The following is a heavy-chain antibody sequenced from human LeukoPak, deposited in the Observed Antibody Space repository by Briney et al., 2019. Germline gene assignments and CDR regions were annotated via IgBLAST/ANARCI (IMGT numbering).Heavy chain of an antibody. CDR1: GFTFSSFS. J-gene: IGHJ4*02. Sequence: GGSLRLSCAASGFTFSSFSMNWVRQAPGKGLEWVSSISSSSSYIYYADSVKGRFTISRDNSKNTLYLQMNSLRAEDTAVYYCAKQDSYSSGPGYWGQGTLVTVSS. D-gene: IGHD6-19*01. V-gene: IGHV3-21*04. CDR2: ISSSSSYI. CDR3: AKQDSYSSGPGY.